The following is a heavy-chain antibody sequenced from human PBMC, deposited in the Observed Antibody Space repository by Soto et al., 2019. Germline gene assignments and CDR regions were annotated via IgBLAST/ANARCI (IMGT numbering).Heavy chain of an antibody. CDR3: ARTIAVAGTPGMDV. Sequence: PSETLSLTCTVSGGSISSSSYYWGWIRQPPGKGLEWIGSIYYSGSTYYNPSLKSRVTISVDTSKNQFSLKLSSVTAADTAVYYCARTIAVAGTPGMDVWGQGTTVS. J-gene: IGHJ6*02. CDR2: IYYSGST. CDR1: GGSISSSSYY. D-gene: IGHD6-19*01. V-gene: IGHV4-39*01.